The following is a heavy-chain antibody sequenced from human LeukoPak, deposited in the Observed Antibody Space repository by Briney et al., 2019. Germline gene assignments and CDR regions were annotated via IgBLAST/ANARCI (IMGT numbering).Heavy chain of an antibody. CDR2: ISYDGSNK. J-gene: IGHJ3*02. V-gene: IGHV3-30*04. CDR3: ATTMDHSSSWYLNAFDI. D-gene: IGHD6-13*01. CDR1: GFTFSSYA. Sequence: GGSLRLSCAASGFTFSSYAMHWVRQAPGKGLEWVAVISYDGSNKYYADSVKGRFTISRDNSKNTLCLQMNSLRDEDTAVYYCATTMDHSSSWYLNAFDIWGQGTMVTVSS.